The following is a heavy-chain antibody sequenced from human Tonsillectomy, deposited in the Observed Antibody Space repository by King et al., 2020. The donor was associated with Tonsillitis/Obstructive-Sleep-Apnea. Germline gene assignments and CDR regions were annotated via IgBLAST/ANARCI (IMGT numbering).Heavy chain of an antibody. D-gene: IGHD5-12*01. Sequence: QLVQSGAEVKKPGSSVKLSCKASGGTFRSYDISWVRQAPGQGLEWMGGIIPIFGTANYAQKFQGRVPITADESTSTAYMELSSLRAEDTAVYYCARSVATIDYYYYHYMDVWGKGTTVTVSS. J-gene: IGHJ6*03. CDR1: GGTFRSYD. V-gene: IGHV1-69*12. CDR2: IIPIFGTA. CDR3: ARSVATIDYYYYHYMDV.